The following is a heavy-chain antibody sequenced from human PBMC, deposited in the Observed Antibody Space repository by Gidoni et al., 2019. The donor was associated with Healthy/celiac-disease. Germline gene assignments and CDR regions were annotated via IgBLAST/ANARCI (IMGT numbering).Heavy chain of an antibody. CDR3: TRGLGGLDY. Sequence: EVQLVESGGGLVKPGRSLRLSCTASGFTFVDDAMSWFRQAPGKGLEWVGFIRSKAYGGTTEYAASVKGRFTISRDDSKSIAYLQMNSLKTEDTAVYYCTRGLGGLDYWGQGTLVTVSS. CDR2: IRSKAYGGTT. V-gene: IGHV3-49*05. D-gene: IGHD3-16*01. J-gene: IGHJ4*02. CDR1: GFTFVDDA.